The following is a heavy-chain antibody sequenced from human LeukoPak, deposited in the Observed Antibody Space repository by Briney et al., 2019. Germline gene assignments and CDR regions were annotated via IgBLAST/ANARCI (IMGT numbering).Heavy chain of an antibody. V-gene: IGHV3-30-3*01. CDR2: ISYDGINK. Sequence: GGSLRLSCAASGFTFSRYAMHWVRQAPGKGLEWVAVISYDGINKYYADSVKGRFTISRDNSKNTLYLQMNSLRAEDTAVYYCSRYRALGYCSSTSCPLYYYYGMDLWGQGTTVTASS. CDR3: SRYRALGYCSSTSCPLYYYYGMDL. J-gene: IGHJ6*02. D-gene: IGHD2-2*01. CDR1: GFTFSRYA.